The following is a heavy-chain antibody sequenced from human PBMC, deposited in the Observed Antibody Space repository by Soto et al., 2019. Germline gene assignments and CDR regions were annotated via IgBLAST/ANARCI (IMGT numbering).Heavy chain of an antibody. CDR2: IHPADSDT. V-gene: IGHV5-51*01. J-gene: IGHJ4*02. D-gene: IGHD2-2*01. Sequence: GESLKISCEGSGYRFTTYWIAWVRQMPGNGLEWMGIIHPADSDTRYSPSFQGQVTISADKSISTAYLQWSSLKASDTAMYYCARQYTSLDYWGQGTLVTVSS. CDR1: GYRFTTYW. CDR3: ARQYTSLDY.